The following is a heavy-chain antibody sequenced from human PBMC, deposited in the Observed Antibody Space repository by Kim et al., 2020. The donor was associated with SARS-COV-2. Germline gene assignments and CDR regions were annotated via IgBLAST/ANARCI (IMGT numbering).Heavy chain of an antibody. J-gene: IGHJ3*02. D-gene: IGHD6-19*01. CDR3: ARHELSSGWLGAFDI. CDR1: GGSISSSSYY. CDR2: IYYSGST. V-gene: IGHV4-39*01. Sequence: SETLSLTCTVSGGSISSSSYYWGWIRQPPGKGLEWIGSIYYSGSTYYNPSLKSRVTISVDTSKNQFSLKLSSVTAADTAVYYCARHELSSGWLGAFDIWGQGTMVTVSS.